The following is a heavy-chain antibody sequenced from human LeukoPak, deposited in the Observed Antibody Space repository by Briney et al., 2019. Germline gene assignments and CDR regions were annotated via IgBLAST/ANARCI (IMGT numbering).Heavy chain of an antibody. V-gene: IGHV5-51*01. D-gene: IGHD2-8*01. J-gene: IGHJ6*03. CDR1: GYSFTSYW. Sequence: GESLKISCKGSGYSFTSYWIGWVRQMPGKGLEWMGIIYPDDSDTKYSPSFQGQVTISADKSISTAYLQGSSLKASDTAMYYCARLAFCTNAVCFSNYYYSMDVWGRGTTVTVSS. CDR3: ARLAFCTNAVCFSNYYYSMDV. CDR2: IYPDDSDT.